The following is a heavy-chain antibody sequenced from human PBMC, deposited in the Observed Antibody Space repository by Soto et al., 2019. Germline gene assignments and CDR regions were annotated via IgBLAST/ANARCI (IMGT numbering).Heavy chain of an antibody. Sequence: EVQLVESGGGLVQPGGSLRLSCAASGFIFSSYSMNWVRQAPGKGLEWVSYISSSTTYYADSVKSRFTITRDNAKNSQSLQMTSLRDEETAVYYCARSKLYSPTNYGFDIWGQGTMVTVSS. CDR3: ARSKLYSPTNYGFDI. CDR2: ISSSTT. V-gene: IGHV3-48*02. J-gene: IGHJ3*02. CDR1: GFIFSSYS. D-gene: IGHD2-15*01.